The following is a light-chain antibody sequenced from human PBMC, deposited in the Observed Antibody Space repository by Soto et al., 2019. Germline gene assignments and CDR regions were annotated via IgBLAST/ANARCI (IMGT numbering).Light chain of an antibody. CDR3: QQYGSSPRIT. CDR1: QSVSSSY. CDR2: GAS. V-gene: IGKV3-20*01. J-gene: IGKJ4*01. Sequence: EIVLTQSPATLSLSPGERATLSCRASQSVSSSYLAWYQQKPGQAPRLLIYGASNRATGIPDRFSGSGSGTDFTLTISRMESEDFAVYYCQQYGSSPRITFGGGTKVEIK.